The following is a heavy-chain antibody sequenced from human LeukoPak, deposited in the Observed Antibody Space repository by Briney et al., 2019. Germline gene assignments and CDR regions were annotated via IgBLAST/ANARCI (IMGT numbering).Heavy chain of an antibody. CDR3: ARQVWQLDY. V-gene: IGHV4-4*02. Sequence: PSGTLSLTCAVSGGSISGSNWWSWVRQPPGKGLEWIGEIYRSGSTNYNPSLKSRVTISVDTSKNQFSLKLSSVTAADTAVYYCARQVWQLDYWSQGTLVTVSS. D-gene: IGHD6-13*01. J-gene: IGHJ4*02. CDR2: IYRSGST. CDR1: GGSISGSNW.